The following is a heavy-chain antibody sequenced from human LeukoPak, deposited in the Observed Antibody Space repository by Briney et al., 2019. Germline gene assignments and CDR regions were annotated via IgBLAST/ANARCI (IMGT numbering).Heavy chain of an antibody. CDR2: ISYDGSNK. CDR3: ARGITIFGVANWFDP. Sequence: GGSLRLSCAASGFTFSSYAMHWVRQAPGKGLEWVAVISYDGSNKYYADSVKGRFTIPRDNSKNTLYLQMNSLRAEDTAVYYCARGITIFGVANWFDPWGQGTLVTVSS. J-gene: IGHJ5*02. V-gene: IGHV3-30*01. D-gene: IGHD3-3*01. CDR1: GFTFSSYA.